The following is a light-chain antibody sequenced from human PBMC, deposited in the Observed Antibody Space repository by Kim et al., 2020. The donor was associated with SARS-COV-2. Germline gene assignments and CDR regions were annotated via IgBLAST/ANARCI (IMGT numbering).Light chain of an antibody. CDR2: GAS. J-gene: IGKJ5*01. CDR3: QQYNNWPPIT. V-gene: IGKV3-15*01. CDR1: QSVSSN. Sequence: SPGERDTLSCRASQSVSSNLAWYQQKRGQAPRLLIYGASTRATGIPGRFSGSGSGTEFTLTISSLQSEDFAVYYCQQYNNWPPITFGQGTRLEIK.